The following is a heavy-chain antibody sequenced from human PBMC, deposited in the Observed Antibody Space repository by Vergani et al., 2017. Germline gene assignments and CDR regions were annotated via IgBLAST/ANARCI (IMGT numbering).Heavy chain of an antibody. CDR2: IRSKANSYAT. CDR1: GFTFSGSA. Sequence: EVQLVESGGGLVQPGGSLKLPCAASGFTFSGSAMHWARQASGKGLEWVGRIRSKANSYATAYAASVKGRFTISRDDTKNTAYLQMNSLKTEDTAVYYCTRTGIVDYGDLNWFDPWGQGTLVTVSS. V-gene: IGHV3-73*01. J-gene: IGHJ5*02. D-gene: IGHD4-17*01. CDR3: TRTGIVDYGDLNWFDP.